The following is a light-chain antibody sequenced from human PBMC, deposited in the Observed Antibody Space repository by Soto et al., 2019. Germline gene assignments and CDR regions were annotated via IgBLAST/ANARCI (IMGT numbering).Light chain of an antibody. J-gene: IGKJ3*01. V-gene: IGKV1-27*01. CDR1: QGISNY. CDR3: QKHNSAPFT. Sequence: DIQLTQSPSSLSASVGDRVTITCRASQGISNYLAWYHQRPGKVPKLLIYTASTLQLGIPSRFSGSGSGTDFTLTISSLQPEDVATYYCQKHNSAPFTFGPGTKVDIK. CDR2: TAS.